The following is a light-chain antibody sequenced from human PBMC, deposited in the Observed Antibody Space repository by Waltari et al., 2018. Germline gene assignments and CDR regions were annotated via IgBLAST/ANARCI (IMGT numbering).Light chain of an antibody. V-gene: IGKV1-5*03. Sequence: DIQMTQSPSTLPASVGDRVTITCRASQTSSSWLAWYQQKPGKAPKLLIYKASSLQSGVPSRFSGRGSGTEFTLTITSLQPDDFATYYCQQYHTYWTFGQGTKVEIK. CDR1: QTSSSW. CDR3: QQYHTYWT. J-gene: IGKJ1*01. CDR2: KAS.